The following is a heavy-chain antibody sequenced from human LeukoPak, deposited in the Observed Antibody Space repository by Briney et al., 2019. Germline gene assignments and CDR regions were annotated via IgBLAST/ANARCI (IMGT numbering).Heavy chain of an antibody. D-gene: IGHD6-19*01. CDR2: INHSGST. CDR1: GGSFSGYY. V-gene: IGHV4-34*01. J-gene: IGHJ4*02. CDR3: ARVSYSSGWYEFDY. Sequence: SETLSLTCAVYGGSFSGYYWSWIRQPPGKGLEWIGEINHSGSTNYNPSLKSRVTISVDTSKNQFSLKLSSVTAADTAVYYCARVSYSSGWYEFDYWGQGTLVTVSS.